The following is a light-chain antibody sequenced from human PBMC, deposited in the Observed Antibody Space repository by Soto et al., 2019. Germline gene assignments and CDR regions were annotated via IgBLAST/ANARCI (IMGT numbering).Light chain of an antibody. J-gene: IGKJ4*02. V-gene: IGKV3-15*01. CDR2: GAS. CDR1: QSVGST. Sequence: EILMTQSPATLSVFPGERVILSCRASQSVGSTLAWYQQKPGQAPRLLIRGASTRATGVPARFSGSGSGTEFTLTISSLQSEDFAVYYCQQYSTSLTFGGGTTLEIK. CDR3: QQYSTSLT.